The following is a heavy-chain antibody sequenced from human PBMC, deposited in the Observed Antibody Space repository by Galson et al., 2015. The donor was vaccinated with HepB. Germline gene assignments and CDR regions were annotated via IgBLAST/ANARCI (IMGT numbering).Heavy chain of an antibody. CDR2: TSSYGTKT. CDR3: VKARDTSWLDDAFDI. J-gene: IGHJ3*02. V-gene: IGHV3-64D*06. Sequence: SLRLSCAASGFTFGSFAMHWVRQAPGKGLEYVSATSSYGTKTYYVDSVKGRFSISRDNSNNTLFLQMSTLRPEDTAVYYCVKARDTSWLDDAFDIWGPGTMVIVSS. CDR1: GFTFGSFA. D-gene: IGHD2-2*01.